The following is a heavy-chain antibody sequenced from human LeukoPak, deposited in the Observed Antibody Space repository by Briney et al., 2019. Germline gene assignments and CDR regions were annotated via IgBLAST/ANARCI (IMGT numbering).Heavy chain of an antibody. CDR2: IYPGDSDT. D-gene: IGHD1-26*01. Sequence: GESLKISCKGSGYSYTTYWIGWVRQMPGKGLEWMGIIYPGDSDTRYSPSFQGQVTISADKSINTAYLQWSGLKASDTAIYYCARQVGVTIYFDYWGQGTLVTVSS. J-gene: IGHJ4*02. V-gene: IGHV5-51*01. CDR1: GYSYTTYW. CDR3: ARQVGVTIYFDY.